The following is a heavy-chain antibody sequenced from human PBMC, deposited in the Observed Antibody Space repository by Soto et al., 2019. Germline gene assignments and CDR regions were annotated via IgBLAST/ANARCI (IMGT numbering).Heavy chain of an antibody. J-gene: IGHJ4*02. V-gene: IGHV4-61*01. CDR3: ARTTAVPNTLRSRYFFDY. CDR2: VYYSGTT. D-gene: IGHD4-17*01. Sequence: SETLSLTCSVSGGSVSDKTYYWSWIRQPPGKRLEWIGYVYYSGTTNYNPSLKSRVTISVDLSKNRFSLRLSSVTTADTALYYCARTTAVPNTLRSRYFFDYWGQGTMVTVS. CDR1: GGSVSDKTYY.